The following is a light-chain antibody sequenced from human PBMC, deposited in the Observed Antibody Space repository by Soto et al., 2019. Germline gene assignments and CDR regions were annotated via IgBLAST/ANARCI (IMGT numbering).Light chain of an antibody. Sequence: QSALTQPASVSGSPGQSITISCTGTSSYVGGYNYVSWYQQHPGKAPKLMIYDVSNRPSGVSNRFSGSKSGNTASLTISGLQAEDEADYYCSSYTSSSSWVFGGGTKLTV. CDR2: DVS. V-gene: IGLV2-14*01. CDR1: SSYVGGYNY. J-gene: IGLJ3*02. CDR3: SSYTSSSSWV.